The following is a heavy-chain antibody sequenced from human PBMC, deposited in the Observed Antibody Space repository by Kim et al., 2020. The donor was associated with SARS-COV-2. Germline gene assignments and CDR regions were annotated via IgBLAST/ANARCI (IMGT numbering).Heavy chain of an antibody. Sequence: ASVKVSCKASGYTFTSYYMHWVRQAPGQGLEWMGIINPSGGSTSYAQKFQGRVTMTRDTSTSTVYMELSSLRSEDTAVYYCARVGRWGTHGSGSPLWYWGQGTLVTVSS. D-gene: IGHD3-10*01. CDR1: GYTFTSYY. V-gene: IGHV1-46*01. CDR2: INPSGGST. J-gene: IGHJ4*02. CDR3: ARVGRWGTHGSGSPLWY.